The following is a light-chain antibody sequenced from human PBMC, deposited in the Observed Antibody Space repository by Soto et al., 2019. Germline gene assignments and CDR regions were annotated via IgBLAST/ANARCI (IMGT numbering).Light chain of an antibody. Sequence: DIQMTQSPSSLSASVGDRVTITCQASQDISNYLNWYQHKPGKAPKLLIYDASTLETGVPSRFSGSGSGTDFTFTISSLQPEDIATYYCQYYDNLLFTFGPGTQVDFK. CDR3: QYYDNLLFT. J-gene: IGKJ3*01. CDR2: DAS. V-gene: IGKV1-33*01. CDR1: QDISNY.